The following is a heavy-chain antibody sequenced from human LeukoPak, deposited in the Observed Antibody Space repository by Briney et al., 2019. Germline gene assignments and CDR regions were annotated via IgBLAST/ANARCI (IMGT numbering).Heavy chain of an antibody. J-gene: IGHJ4*02. Sequence: SQTLSLTCTVSGGSISNGTYYWSWIRQPAGKGLEWIGHIYTSGSTNYNPSLKSRVTISVDTSKNQFSLKLSSVTAADTAVYYCARARGAAAGIIDYWGQGTLVTVSS. D-gene: IGHD6-13*01. CDR1: GGSISNGTYY. CDR2: IYTSGST. CDR3: ARARGAAAGIIDY. V-gene: IGHV4-61*09.